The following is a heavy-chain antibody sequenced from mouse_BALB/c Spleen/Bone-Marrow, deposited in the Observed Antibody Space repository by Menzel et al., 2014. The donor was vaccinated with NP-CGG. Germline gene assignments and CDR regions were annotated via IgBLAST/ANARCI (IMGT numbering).Heavy chain of an antibody. J-gene: IGHJ3*01. V-gene: IGHV1-18*01. CDR3: ASPFAS. CDR1: VYTFTEYT. Sequence: EVQLAESGPELVKPGVSAKISCKTSVYTFTEYTMHWVKQSYGKSLEWIGGINPNNGGTSYNQKLMCKATLTVDKSSSTAYMELRSLTSEVSAVSYCASPFASWGQATLVTVSA. CDR2: INPNNGGT.